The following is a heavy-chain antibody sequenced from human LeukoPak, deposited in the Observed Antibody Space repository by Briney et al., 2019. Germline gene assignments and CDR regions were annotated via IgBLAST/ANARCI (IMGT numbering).Heavy chain of an antibody. CDR1: GFTFDDYA. J-gene: IGHJ6*03. V-gene: IGHV3-9*01. Sequence: GGSLRLSCAASGFTFDDYAMHWVRQAPGKGLEWVSGINWNSGSIDYADSVKGRFTISRDNAKNSLFLQMNSLSAEDTAVYYCGRAGPVTKDHFMDVWGKGTTVTVSS. D-gene: IGHD2-2*01. CDR3: GRAGPVTKDHFMDV. CDR2: INWNSGSI.